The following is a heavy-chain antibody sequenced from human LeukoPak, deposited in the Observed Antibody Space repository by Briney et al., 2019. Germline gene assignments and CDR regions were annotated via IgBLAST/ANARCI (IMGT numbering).Heavy chain of an antibody. CDR3: ARTQSQSGSYRYYFGY. V-gene: IGHV4-61*08. CDR2: IYYTSNT. J-gene: IGHJ4*02. D-gene: IGHD1-26*01. Sequence: SETLSLTCTVSGASVGSSGYYWSWIRQPPGGGLEWIGYIYYTSNTNYNPSLKSRVTMSIDPSRNQFSLKVNSVIAADTAVYYCARTQSQSGSYRYYFGYWGQGTLVTVSS. CDR1: GASVGSSGYY.